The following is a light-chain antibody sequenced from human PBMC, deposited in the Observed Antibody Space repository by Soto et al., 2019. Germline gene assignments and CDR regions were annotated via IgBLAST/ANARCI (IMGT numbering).Light chain of an antibody. CDR3: QSYDSSLSVWV. CDR1: SSNIGAGYD. V-gene: IGLV1-40*01. CDR2: DTN. J-gene: IGLJ3*02. Sequence: QSALTQPPSVSGAPGQRVTISCTGSSSNIGAGYDVHWYQQLPGTAPKLLIYDTNNRPSGVPDRFSGSKSGTSASLAITGLQAEDEADYYCQSYDSSLSVWVFGGGTKLTVL.